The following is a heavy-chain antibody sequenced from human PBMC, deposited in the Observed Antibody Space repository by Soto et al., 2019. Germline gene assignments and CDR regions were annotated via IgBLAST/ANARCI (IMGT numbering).Heavy chain of an antibody. CDR3: AKSLWADSGYDGWGAFDI. CDR1: GFTFSSYA. CDR2: ISGSGGST. Sequence: GGSLRLSCAASGFTFSSYAMSWVRQAPGKGLEWVSAISGSGGSTYYADSVKGRFTISRDNSKNTLYLQMNSLRAEDTAVYYCAKSLWADSGYDGWGAFDIWGQGTMVTVSS. J-gene: IGHJ3*02. V-gene: IGHV3-23*01. D-gene: IGHD5-12*01.